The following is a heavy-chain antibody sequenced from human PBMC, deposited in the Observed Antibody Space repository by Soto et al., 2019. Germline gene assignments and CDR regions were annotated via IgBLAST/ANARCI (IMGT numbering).Heavy chain of an antibody. V-gene: IGHV4-30-4*01. J-gene: IGHJ3*02. Sequence: SETLCLPCTVSAGSISSGVYYWSWIHQHPGKGLRWIGYIYYSGSTYYSPSLKSRVTISVDTSKNQFSLNLSSVTAADTAVYYCARARTMVRGVIITGVNAFDIWGQGTMVTVSS. D-gene: IGHD3-10*01. CDR3: ARARTMVRGVIITGVNAFDI. CDR2: IYYSGST. CDR1: AGSISSGVYY.